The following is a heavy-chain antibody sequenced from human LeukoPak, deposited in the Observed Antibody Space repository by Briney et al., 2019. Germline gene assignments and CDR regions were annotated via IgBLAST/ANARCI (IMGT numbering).Heavy chain of an antibody. J-gene: IGHJ4*02. CDR3: TKATTRRVPAATIDS. V-gene: IGHV5-51*01. CDR1: GDNFIDFW. Sequence: GESLKISCQFSGDNFIDFWIGWVRQMPGKGLEWMGIIYPRNSDTQYSPSFQGQVTISRDNAKYSLYLQMNSLRPEDTAFYYCTKATTRRVPAATIDSWGQGTLVTVSS. D-gene: IGHD6-13*01. CDR2: IYPRNSDT.